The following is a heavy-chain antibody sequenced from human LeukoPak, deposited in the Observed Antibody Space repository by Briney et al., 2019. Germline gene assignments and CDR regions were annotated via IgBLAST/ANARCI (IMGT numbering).Heavy chain of an antibody. D-gene: IGHD2-15*01. V-gene: IGHV1-2*02. Sequence: ASVKLSCKASGYTFTDYYMHWVRQAPGQGLELMGWINPNSGDTNHAQNFQGRVTLTRDTSISTAYMELSSLRSDDSAVYYCAGEYCSGGSCRQGFDYWGQGTLVTVSS. CDR1: GYTFTDYY. J-gene: IGHJ4*02. CDR2: INPNSGDT. CDR3: AGEYCSGGSCRQGFDY.